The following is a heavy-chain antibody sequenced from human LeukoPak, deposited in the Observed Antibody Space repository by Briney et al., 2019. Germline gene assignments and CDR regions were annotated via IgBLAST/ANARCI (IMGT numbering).Heavy chain of an antibody. D-gene: IGHD1/OR15-1a*01. CDR1: GFTFTSYD. Sequence: ASVKVSCKASGFTFTSYDINWVRQATGQGLEWMGWMNPNSGDTGYAQKFQGRVTMTRNTSISTAYMKLSSLRSEDTAVYYCARTAPGTNLGGYYYYMDVWGKGTTVTVSS. J-gene: IGHJ6*03. CDR3: ARTAPGTNLGGYYYYMDV. V-gene: IGHV1-8*01. CDR2: MNPNSGDT.